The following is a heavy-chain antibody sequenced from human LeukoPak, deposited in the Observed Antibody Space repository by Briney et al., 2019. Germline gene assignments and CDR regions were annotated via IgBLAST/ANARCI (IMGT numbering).Heavy chain of an antibody. Sequence: SQTLSLTCTVSGGSISSGDYYGSWIRQPPGKGLEWVGYIYYSGSTYYNPSLKSRVTISVDTSKNQFSLKLSSVTAADTAVYYCARSYYYGSGSYNYYYYYGMDVWGQGTTVTVSS. CDR3: ARSYYYGSGSYNYYYYYGMDV. D-gene: IGHD3-10*01. CDR2: IYYSGST. V-gene: IGHV4-30-4*01. CDR1: GGSISSGDYY. J-gene: IGHJ6*02.